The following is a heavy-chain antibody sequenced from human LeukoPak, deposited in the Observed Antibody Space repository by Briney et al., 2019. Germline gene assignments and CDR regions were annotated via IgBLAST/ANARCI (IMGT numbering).Heavy chain of an antibody. V-gene: IGHV4-59*08. CDR1: GGSISSYY. Sequence: TPSETLSLTCTVSGGSISSYYWSWIRQPPGKGLEWIGYIYYSGSTKYNPSLKSRVTISVDTSKNQFSLKLSSVTAADTAVYYCARHVTGKGFSFDYWGQGTLVTVSS. D-gene: IGHD3-10*01. CDR3: ARHVTGKGFSFDY. CDR2: IYYSGST. J-gene: IGHJ4*02.